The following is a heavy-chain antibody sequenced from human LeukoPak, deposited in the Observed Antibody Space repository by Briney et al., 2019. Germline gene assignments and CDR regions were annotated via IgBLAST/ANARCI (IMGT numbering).Heavy chain of an antibody. D-gene: IGHD6-19*01. CDR2: IYHSGST. CDR1: GYSISSGYY. V-gene: IGHV4-38-2*02. Sequence: SETLSLTCTVSGYSISSGYYWGWIRQPPGKGLEWIGSIYHSGSTYYNPSLKSRVTISVDTSKNQFSLKLSSVTAADMAVYYCARVSTGWYHYFDSWGQGTLVTVSS. J-gene: IGHJ4*02. CDR3: ARVSTGWYHYFDS.